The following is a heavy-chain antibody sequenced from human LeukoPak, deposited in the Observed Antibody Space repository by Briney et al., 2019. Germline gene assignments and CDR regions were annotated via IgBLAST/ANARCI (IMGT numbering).Heavy chain of an antibody. J-gene: IGHJ6*02. CDR2: IIPIFGTA. V-gene: IGHV1-69*05. Sequence: SVKVSCKASGGTFSSYAISWVRQAPGQGLEWMGGIIPIFGTANYAQKFQGRVTITTDESTSTAYMELSSLRSEDTAVYYCAREGVGRSSYQKVGMDVWGQGTTVTVSS. CDR1: GGTFSSYA. CDR3: AREGVGRSSYQKVGMDV. D-gene: IGHD2-15*01.